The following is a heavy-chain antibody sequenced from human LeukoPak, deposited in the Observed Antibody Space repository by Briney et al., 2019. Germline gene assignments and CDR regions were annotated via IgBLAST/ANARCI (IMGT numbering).Heavy chain of an antibody. V-gene: IGHV3-30*18. Sequence: GGSLRLSCAASGFTLSSYGMHWVRQAPGKGLEWVAVISYDGSNKYYADSVKGRFTISRDNSKNTLYLQMYSLRAEDTAVYYCAKVSLDQWEPDGGFDYWGQGTLVTVSS. CDR2: ISYDGSNK. J-gene: IGHJ4*02. CDR3: AKVSLDQWEPDGGFDY. CDR1: GFTLSSYG. D-gene: IGHD1-26*01.